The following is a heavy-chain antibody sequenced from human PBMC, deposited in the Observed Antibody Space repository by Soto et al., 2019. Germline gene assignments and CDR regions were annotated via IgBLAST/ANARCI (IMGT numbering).Heavy chain of an antibody. Sequence: SETLSLTCAISGDSVSSNSAAWNWVRQSPSRGLEWLGRTYYRSKWYNDYAVSVKSRITINPDTSKNQFSLQLNSVTPEDTAVYYCARDVITIFGVVISDAFDIWGQGTMVTVSS. V-gene: IGHV6-1*01. CDR3: ARDVITIFGVVISDAFDI. CDR1: GDSVSSNSAA. J-gene: IGHJ3*02. D-gene: IGHD3-3*01. CDR2: TYYRSKWYN.